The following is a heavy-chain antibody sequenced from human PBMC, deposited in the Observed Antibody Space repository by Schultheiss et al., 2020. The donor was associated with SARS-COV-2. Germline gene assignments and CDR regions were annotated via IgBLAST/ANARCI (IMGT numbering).Heavy chain of an antibody. CDR2: IYHSGST. Sequence: SQTLSLTCTVSGGSISSSSYYWGWIRQPPGKGLEWIGSIYHSGSTYYNPSLKSRVTISVDTSKNQFSLKLSSVTAADTAVYYCARQPLEYSSSSLHYYYGMDVWGQGTTVTVSS. CDR1: GGSISSSSYY. D-gene: IGHD6-6*01. J-gene: IGHJ6*02. CDR3: ARQPLEYSSSSLHYYYGMDV. V-gene: IGHV4-39*01.